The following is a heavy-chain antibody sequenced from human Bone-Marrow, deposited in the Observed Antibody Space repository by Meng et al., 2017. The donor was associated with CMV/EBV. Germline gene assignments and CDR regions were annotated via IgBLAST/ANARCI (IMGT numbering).Heavy chain of an antibody. CDR1: SYA. J-gene: IGHJ4*02. CDR2: IIPIFGTA. V-gene: IGHV1-69*05. D-gene: IGHD3-3*01. Sequence: SYAISWVRQAPGQGLEWMGGIIPIFGTANYAQKFQGSVTITTDESTSTAYMELSSLRSEDTAVYYCARGSFYYDFWSGPRGGYFDYWGQGTLVTVSS. CDR3: ARGSFYYDFWSGPRGGYFDY.